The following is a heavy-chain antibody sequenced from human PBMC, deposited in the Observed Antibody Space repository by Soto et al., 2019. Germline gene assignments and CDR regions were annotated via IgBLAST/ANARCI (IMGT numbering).Heavy chain of an antibody. Sequence: ASVKVSCKVSGYTLTELSMHWVRQAPGKGLEWMGGFDPEDGETVYAQKFQGRVTMTEDTSTDTAYMELSSLRSEDTAVYYCATEGKKAGTTNYYYGMDVWGQGTTVTVSS. CDR1: GYTLTELS. V-gene: IGHV1-24*01. D-gene: IGHD1-1*01. CDR2: FDPEDGET. CDR3: ATEGKKAGTTNYYYGMDV. J-gene: IGHJ6*02.